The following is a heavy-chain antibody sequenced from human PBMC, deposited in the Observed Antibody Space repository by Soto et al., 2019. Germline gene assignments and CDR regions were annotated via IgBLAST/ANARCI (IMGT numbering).Heavy chain of an antibody. D-gene: IGHD6-13*01. CDR3: ANSHAGAHITAAVH. V-gene: IGHV4-30-2*01. Sequence: QLQLQESGSGLVKPSQTLSLTCAVSGGSISSGGYSWSWIRQPPGKGLEWIGYIYHSGSTYYNPSLKSRGTISVDRSKNQFSLKLSSVTAADTAVYYWANSHAGAHITAAVHWGQGTLVTVSS. CDR2: IYHSGST. CDR1: GGSISSGGYS. J-gene: IGHJ4*02.